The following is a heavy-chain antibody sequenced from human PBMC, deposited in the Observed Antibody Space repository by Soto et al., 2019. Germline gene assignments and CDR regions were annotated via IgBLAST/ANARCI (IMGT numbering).Heavy chain of an antibody. CDR3: KRRAGVAIANDY. J-gene: IGHJ4*02. Sequence: GESLKISCKGSGYDFTNHWIGWVRQTPGKGLEWLGNIYPGDSDTSYSPSFHGHVTISVDKSISTAYLQWSSLAASDTAMYYCKRRAGVAIANDYWGQGTLVTVSS. CDR2: IYPGDSDT. V-gene: IGHV5-51*01. CDR1: GYDFTNHW. D-gene: IGHD3-3*01.